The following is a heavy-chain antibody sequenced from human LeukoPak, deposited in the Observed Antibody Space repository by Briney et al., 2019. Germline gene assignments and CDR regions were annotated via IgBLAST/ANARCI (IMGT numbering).Heavy chain of an antibody. CDR2: IYYTGST. Sequence: PSETLSLTCTVSGGSISSSSYFWDWIRQPPGKGLEWIGSIYYTGSTYYTPSLKNRVTISVDTSKNQFSLKLSSVTAADTAVYYCARRAAMVTDFVDYWGQGTLVTVSS. CDR3: ARRAAMVTDFVDY. J-gene: IGHJ4*02. CDR1: GGSISSSSYF. D-gene: IGHD5-18*01. V-gene: IGHV4-39*01.